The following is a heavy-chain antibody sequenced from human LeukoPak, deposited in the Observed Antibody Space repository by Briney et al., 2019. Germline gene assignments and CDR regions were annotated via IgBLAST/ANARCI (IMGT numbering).Heavy chain of an antibody. V-gene: IGHV1-2*02. D-gene: IGHD7-27*01. J-gene: IGHJ4*02. Sequence: ASVKVSCKASGYTFTGYYMHWVRQAPGQGLEWMGWINPNSGGTNYAQKFQGRVTMTRNTAISTAYMELSSLRSEDTAVYYCVRTPPNWGADYWGQGTLVTVS. CDR2: INPNSGGT. CDR3: VRTPPNWGADY. CDR1: GYTFTGYY.